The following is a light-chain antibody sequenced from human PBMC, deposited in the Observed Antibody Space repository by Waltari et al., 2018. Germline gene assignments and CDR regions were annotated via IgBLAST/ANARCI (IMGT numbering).Light chain of an antibody. Sequence: DTQMTHPPSSGSASVGHRLTITCRASQSIGRSLHWYQVKPGQVPNLLIYAASSLQSGVPSRFSGSGSGTDFTLTINSLQPEDSATYYCQQSASGPWTFGQGTKVEIK. J-gene: IGKJ1*01. CDR1: QSIGRS. V-gene: IGKV1-39*01. CDR2: AAS. CDR3: QQSASGPWT.